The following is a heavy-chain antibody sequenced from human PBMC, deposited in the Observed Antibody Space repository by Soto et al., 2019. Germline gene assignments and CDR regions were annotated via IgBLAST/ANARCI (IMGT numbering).Heavy chain of an antibody. D-gene: IGHD5-12*01. V-gene: IGHV3-30-3*01. Sequence: QVQLVESGGGVVQPGRSLRLSCAASGFTFSSYAMHWVRQAPGKGLEWVAVISYDGSNKYYADSVKGRFTISRDNSKNTLYLQMNSLRAEDTAVYYCARVPYSGYAVYYFDYWGQGTLVTVSS. CDR1: GFTFSSYA. CDR3: ARVPYSGYAVYYFDY. CDR2: ISYDGSNK. J-gene: IGHJ4*02.